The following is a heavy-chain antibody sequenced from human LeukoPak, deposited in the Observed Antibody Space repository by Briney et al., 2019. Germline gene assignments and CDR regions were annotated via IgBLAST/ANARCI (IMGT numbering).Heavy chain of an antibody. Sequence: KSSETLSLTCAVYGGSFNGYYWTWIGQPPGKGLEGIGEINHSGDINYNPSLQSSVTISVDTSKNKFSPKLTSVTAADTAVYYCASGSYSSGWYPYLDTWGQGTLVTVSS. CDR3: ASGSYSSGWYPYLDT. V-gene: IGHV4-34*01. J-gene: IGHJ4*02. D-gene: IGHD6-19*01. CDR1: GGSFNGYY. CDR2: INHSGDI.